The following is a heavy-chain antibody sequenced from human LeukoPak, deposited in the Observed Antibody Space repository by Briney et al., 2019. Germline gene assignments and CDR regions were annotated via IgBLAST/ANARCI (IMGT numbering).Heavy chain of an antibody. CDR3: ARDPVEVVTAGPGGWFDP. J-gene: IGHJ5*02. CDR1: GYTFTSYY. D-gene: IGHD2-21*02. V-gene: IGHV1-46*01. CDR2: INTSGGST. Sequence: ASVKVSCKASGYTFTSYYMHWVRQAPGQGLEWMGIINTSGGSTSYAQKFQGRVTMTRDTSTSTVYMELSSLRSEDTAVYYCARDPVEVVTAGPGGWFDPWGQGTLVTVSS.